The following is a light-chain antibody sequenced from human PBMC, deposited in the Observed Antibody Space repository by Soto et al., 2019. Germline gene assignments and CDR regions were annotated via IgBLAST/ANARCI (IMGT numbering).Light chain of an antibody. V-gene: IGKV1-5*01. CDR2: DAS. J-gene: IGKJ2*01. CDR1: QSISSW. CDR3: QQYNSYSYT. Sequence: IQMTHSPSTLSASVGDRVAITCRASQSISSWLAWYQQKPGKAPKLLIYDASSLESGVPSRFSGSGSGTEFTLTISSLQPDDFATYYCQQYNSYSYTFGQGTKVDIK.